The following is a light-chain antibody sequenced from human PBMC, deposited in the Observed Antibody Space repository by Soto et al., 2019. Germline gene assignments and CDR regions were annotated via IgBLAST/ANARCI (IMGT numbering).Light chain of an antibody. J-gene: IGKJ2*01. CDR1: QSVSNN. Sequence: EIAMTQSPATLSVSPGERATLSCRASQSVSNNLAWYQQKPGQTPRLLIYGASTRATGIPARFSGSGSGTEFTLTISSLQSEDFAVYYCQQYNNWPPMYTFGQGTKLEIK. CDR3: QQYNNWPPMYT. V-gene: IGKV3-15*01. CDR2: GAS.